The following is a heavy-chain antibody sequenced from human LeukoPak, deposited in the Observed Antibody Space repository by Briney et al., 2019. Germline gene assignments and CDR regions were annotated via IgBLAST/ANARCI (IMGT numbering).Heavy chain of an antibody. CDR2: VNSDGSST. Sequence: GGSLRLSCGASGFIFTTYWMHWVRQAPGKGLGWVSRVNSDGSSTRYADSVKGRFTVSRDNARNTLSLQMNSLRAEDTAVYYCARGDYGGDSNAFDIWGPGTMVTVSS. D-gene: IGHD4-23*01. CDR3: ARGDYGGDSNAFDI. CDR1: GFIFTTYW. J-gene: IGHJ3*02. V-gene: IGHV3-74*01.